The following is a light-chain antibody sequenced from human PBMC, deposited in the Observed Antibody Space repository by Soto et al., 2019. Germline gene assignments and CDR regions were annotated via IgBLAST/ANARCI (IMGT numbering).Light chain of an antibody. CDR2: DAS. CDR1: QSVSSY. CDR3: QQRSNWPLLT. J-gene: IGKJ4*01. V-gene: IGKV3-11*01. Sequence: EIVLTQSPATLSLSPGERATLSCRASQSVSSYLAWYQQKPGQAPRLLIYDASNRATGIPARFSGSGSGTDFPLTISSLEPEDFAVYPCQQRSNWPLLTFGGGTKVEIK.